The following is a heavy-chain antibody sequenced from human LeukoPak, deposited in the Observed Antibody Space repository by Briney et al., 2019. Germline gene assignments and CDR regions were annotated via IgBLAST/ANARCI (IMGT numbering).Heavy chain of an antibody. J-gene: IGHJ6*02. V-gene: IGHV3-30-3*01. Sequence: PGGSLRLSCAASGFTFSSYTIHWVRQAPGKGLKWVAVISYDGNNKYYADSVKGRFTISRDNSKNTLYLQMNSLRAEDTAVYYCAREPYYYGSGSTYYYYGMDVWGQGTTVTVSS. CDR2: ISYDGNNK. CDR1: GFTFSSYT. D-gene: IGHD3-10*01. CDR3: AREPYYYGSGSTYYYYGMDV.